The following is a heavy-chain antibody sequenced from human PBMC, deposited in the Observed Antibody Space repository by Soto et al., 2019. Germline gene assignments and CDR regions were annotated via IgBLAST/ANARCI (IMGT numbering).Heavy chain of an antibody. CDR3: DRETLGRASMSFGDNWFDH. D-gene: IGHD2-2*01. J-gene: IGHJ5*02. Sequence: TSETLSLTCTVSGGSISSSGYYWGWIRQPPGKGLEWIGSMYYGGSTYYNPSLKSRVTISVDTSKNQFSLKLSSVTAADTALYYCDRETLGRASMSFGDNWFDHWGQGTLVTVSS. V-gene: IGHV4-39*02. CDR1: GGSISSSGYY. CDR2: MYYGGST.